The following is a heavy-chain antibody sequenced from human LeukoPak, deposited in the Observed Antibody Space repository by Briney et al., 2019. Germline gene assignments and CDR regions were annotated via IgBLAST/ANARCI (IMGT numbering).Heavy chain of an antibody. CDR1: GGSISSGGYY. D-gene: IGHD3-22*01. Sequence: TLSLTCTVSGGSISSGGYYWSWIRQHPGKGLEWIGYIYYSGSTYYNPSLKSRVTISVDTSKNQFSLKLSSVTAADTAVYYCASTTIASYYYDSSGPSYYFDYWGQGTLVTVSS. CDR3: ASTTIASYYYDSSGPSYYFDY. CDR2: IYYSGST. J-gene: IGHJ4*02. V-gene: IGHV4-31*03.